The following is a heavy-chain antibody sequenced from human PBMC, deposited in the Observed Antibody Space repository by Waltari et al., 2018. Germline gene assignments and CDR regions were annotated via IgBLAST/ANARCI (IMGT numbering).Heavy chain of an antibody. CDR3: ARVRRGDYYDSSGPIDY. D-gene: IGHD3-22*01. CDR1: GFTVSSNY. J-gene: IGHJ4*02. CDR2: IYSGGST. Sequence: EVQLVESGGGLIQPGGSLRLSCAASGFTVSSNYMSWVRQAPGKGLEWVSVIYSGGSTYYADSVKGRFTISRDNSKNTLYLQMNSLRAEDTAVYYCARVRRGDYYDSSGPIDYWGQGTLVTVSS. V-gene: IGHV3-53*01.